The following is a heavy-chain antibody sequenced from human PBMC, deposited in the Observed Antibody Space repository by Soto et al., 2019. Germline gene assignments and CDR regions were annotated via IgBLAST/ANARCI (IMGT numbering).Heavy chain of an antibody. J-gene: IGHJ4*02. CDR3: ASLACDSKGY. V-gene: IGHV3-53*01. Sequence: GGSLRLSCAASGFSVSSNHMSWVRQAPGKGLEWVSVIYSGGRTDYTDSVKGRFTISRDNSRNTLYLQMSSLRAEDTAIYYGASLACDSKGYWGQGALVTVSS. CDR1: GFSVSSNH. D-gene: IGHD3-22*01. CDR2: IYSGGRT.